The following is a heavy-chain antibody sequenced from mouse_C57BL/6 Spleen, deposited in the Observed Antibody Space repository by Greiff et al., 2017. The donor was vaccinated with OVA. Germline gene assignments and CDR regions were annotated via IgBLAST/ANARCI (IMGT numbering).Heavy chain of an antibody. CDR2: IDPSDSYT. CDR1: GYTFTSYW. V-gene: IGHV1-69*01. Sequence: QVQLQQPGAELVMPGASVKLSCKASGYTFTSYWMHWVKQRPGQGLEWIGEIDPSDSYTNYNQKFKGKSTLTVDKSSSTAYMQLSSLTSEDSAVYYCARPSYYGSSWTWFAYWGQGTLVTVSA. J-gene: IGHJ3*01. CDR3: ARPSYYGSSWTWFAY. D-gene: IGHD1-1*01.